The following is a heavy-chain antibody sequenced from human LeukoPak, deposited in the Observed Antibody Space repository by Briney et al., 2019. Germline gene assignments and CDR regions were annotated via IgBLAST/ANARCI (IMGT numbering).Heavy chain of an antibody. Sequence: SETLSLTCTVSGGSISSYYWSWIRQPPGKGLEWIGYIYYGGSTNYNPSLKSRVTISVDTSKNQFSLKLSSVTAADTAVYYCARESDYGDAFDIWGQGTMVTVSS. J-gene: IGHJ3*02. CDR3: ARESDYGDAFDI. V-gene: IGHV4-59*01. CDR1: GGSISSYY. D-gene: IGHD4-17*01. CDR2: IYYGGST.